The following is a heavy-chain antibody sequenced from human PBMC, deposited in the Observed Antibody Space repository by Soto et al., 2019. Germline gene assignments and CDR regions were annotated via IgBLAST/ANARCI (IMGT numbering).Heavy chain of an antibody. CDR1: GYTFTSYP. D-gene: IGHD2-15*01. V-gene: IGHV1-3*04. J-gene: IGHJ5*02. Sequence: QVQLLQSGAEAKKPGASVKVSCEASGYTFTSYPIHWVRQAPGQRLEWMGWINTGNAYTKYSQKFQARVTITRDTAAIRSYMKLSGLRSEDTPVDYCARDRGGYCSGGSCSEAWFDPWGQGTLVTVSS. CDR2: INTGNAYT. CDR3: ARDRGGYCSGGSCSEAWFDP.